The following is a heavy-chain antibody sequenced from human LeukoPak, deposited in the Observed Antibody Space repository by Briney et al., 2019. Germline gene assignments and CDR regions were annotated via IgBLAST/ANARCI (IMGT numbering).Heavy chain of an antibody. D-gene: IGHD3-22*01. CDR3: AKTPDDSSGYWGLYYYYYMDV. CDR1: GFTFSSYA. CDR2: ISGSGGSP. V-gene: IGHV3-23*01. J-gene: IGHJ6*03. Sequence: GGSLRLSCAASGFTFSSYAMSWVRQAPGKGLEWVSAISGSGGSPYYADSVKGRFTISRDNSKNTLYLQMNSLRAEDTAVYYCAKTPDDSSGYWGLYYYYYMDVWGKGTTVTVSS.